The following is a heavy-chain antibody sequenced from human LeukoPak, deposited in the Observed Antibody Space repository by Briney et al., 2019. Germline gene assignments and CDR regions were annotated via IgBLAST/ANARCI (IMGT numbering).Heavy chain of an antibody. V-gene: IGHV1-46*01. CDR1: GYTFTSYY. D-gene: IGHD5-12*01. J-gene: IGHJ6*04. CDR2: INPSGGST. Sequence: ASVKVSCKASGYTFTSYYMHWVRQAPGQGLEWMGIINPSGGSTSCAQKFQGRVTMTRDMSTSTVYMEMSSLRSEDTAVYYCARVRYSGMDVWGKGTTVTVSS. CDR3: ARVRYSGMDV.